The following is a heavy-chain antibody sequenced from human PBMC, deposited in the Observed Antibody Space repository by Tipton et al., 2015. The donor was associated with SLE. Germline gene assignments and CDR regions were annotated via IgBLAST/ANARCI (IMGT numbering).Heavy chain of an antibody. Sequence: SLRLSCAASGFTFSSYAMSWVRQAPGKGLEWVSYISSSSSTIYYADSVKGRFTISRDNAKNSLYLQMNSLRAEDTAVYYCASSDSGWYVGYFDYWGQGTLVTVSS. J-gene: IGHJ4*02. CDR1: GFTFSSYA. CDR2: ISSSSSTI. D-gene: IGHD6-19*01. V-gene: IGHV3-48*01. CDR3: ASSDSGWYVGYFDY.